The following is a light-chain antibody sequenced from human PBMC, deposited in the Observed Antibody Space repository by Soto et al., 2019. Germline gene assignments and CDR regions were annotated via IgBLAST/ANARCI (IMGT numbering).Light chain of an antibody. V-gene: IGKV2-28*01. J-gene: IGKJ1*01. CDR3: MQALQIRVE. Sequence: DSVMTQFPLSLSVTPGEPASISCRSSQSLLHSDGYNYLDWYVQKPGQSPQLLIYLGSNRDSVVLGRFSASGSGTDFTLKISRVEAEDVGVYYCMQALQIRVEFGQGTKVEIK. CDR2: LGS. CDR1: QSLLHSDGYNY.